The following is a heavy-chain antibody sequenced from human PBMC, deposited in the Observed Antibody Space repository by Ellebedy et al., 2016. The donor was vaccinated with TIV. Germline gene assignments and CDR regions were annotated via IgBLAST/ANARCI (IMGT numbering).Heavy chain of an antibody. CDR1: GDSVSSNSAA. CDR3: AREGEYYDSSGYVPYWYFDL. Sequence: SQTLSLTCAISGDSVSSNSAAWNWIRQSPSRGLEWLGRTYYRSKWYNDYAVSVKSRITINPDTSKNQFSLQLNSVTPEDTAVYYCAREGEYYDSSGYVPYWYFDLWGRGTLVTVSS. J-gene: IGHJ2*01. CDR2: TYYRSKWYN. V-gene: IGHV6-1*01. D-gene: IGHD3-22*01.